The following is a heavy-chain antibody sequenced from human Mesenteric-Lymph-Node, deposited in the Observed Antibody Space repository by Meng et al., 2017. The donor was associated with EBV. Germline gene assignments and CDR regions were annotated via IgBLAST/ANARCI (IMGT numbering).Heavy chain of an antibody. CDR1: GGSVSSGTDY. J-gene: IGHJ4*02. Sequence: QGQVQEAGPGLGKSLATLSLTCTVSGGSVSSGTDYWSWIRQPPGKGLEWIGYMYYSGSIYYNPSLKSRVTISVDTSKNQFSLKLSSVTAADTAVYYCASRGYSDGWTFDSWGQGTLVTVSS. CDR2: MYYSGSI. V-gene: IGHV4-30-4*08. D-gene: IGHD5-18*01. CDR3: ASRGYSDGWTFDS.